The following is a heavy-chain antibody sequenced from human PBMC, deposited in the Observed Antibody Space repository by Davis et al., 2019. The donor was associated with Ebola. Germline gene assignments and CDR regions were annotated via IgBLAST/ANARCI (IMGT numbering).Heavy chain of an antibody. Sequence: GGSLRLSCAASGFSFSSYWLSWVRQAPGKGLEWVSTISKTSVYTYYAESVKGRFTISRDNAKNSLYLQMDGLRVEDTAVYYCASGLDYWGQGSLVTVSS. V-gene: IGHV3-21*01. CDR2: ISKTSVYT. J-gene: IGHJ4*02. CDR3: ASGLDY. CDR1: GFSFSSYW.